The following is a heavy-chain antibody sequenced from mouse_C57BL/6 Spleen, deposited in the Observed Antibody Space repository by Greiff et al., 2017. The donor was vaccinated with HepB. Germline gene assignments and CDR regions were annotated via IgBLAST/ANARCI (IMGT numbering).Heavy chain of an antibody. CDR3: LYYYGSSSWFAY. CDR2: IYPRSGNT. V-gene: IGHV1-81*01. CDR1: GYTFTSDG. D-gene: IGHD1-1*01. J-gene: IGHJ3*01. Sequence: VQLQQSGAELARPGASVKLSCKASGYTFTSDGISWVKQRTGQGLEWIGEIYPRSGNTYYNEKFKGKATLTADKSSSTAYMELRSLTSEDSAVYFCLYYYGSSSWFAYWGQGTLVTVSA.